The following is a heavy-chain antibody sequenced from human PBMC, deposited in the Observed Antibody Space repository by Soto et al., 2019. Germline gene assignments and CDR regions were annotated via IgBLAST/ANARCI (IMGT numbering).Heavy chain of an antibody. CDR3: ARVVNYVWGSYRYGDY. J-gene: IGHJ4*02. Sequence: SETLSLTCTASGGSISSGDYYWSWIRQPPGKGLEWIGYIYYSGSTYYNPSLKSRVTISVDTSKNQFSLKLSSVTAADTAVYYCARVVNYVWGSYRYGDYWGQGTLVTVSS. CDR1: GGSISSGDYY. CDR2: IYYSGST. D-gene: IGHD3-16*02. V-gene: IGHV4-30-4*01.